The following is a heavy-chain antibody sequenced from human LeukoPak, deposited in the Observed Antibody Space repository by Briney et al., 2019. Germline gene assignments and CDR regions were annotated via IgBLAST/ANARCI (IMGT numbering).Heavy chain of an antibody. V-gene: IGHV3-7*05. CDR3: ARDESGDSYGLY. Sequence: GGSLRLSCTVSGFTFSSYWMNWVRQAPGKGLEWVANIKQDGSQKYYVDSVRGRFTISRDNAKNSLYLQLNSLRAEDTAVYYCARDESGDSYGLYWGQGTLVTVSS. CDR1: GFTFSSYW. J-gene: IGHJ4*02. D-gene: IGHD5-18*01. CDR2: IKQDGSQK.